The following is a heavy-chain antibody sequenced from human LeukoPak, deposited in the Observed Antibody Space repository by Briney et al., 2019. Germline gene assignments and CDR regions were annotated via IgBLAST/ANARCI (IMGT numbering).Heavy chain of an antibody. CDR2: ISSSSSYI. CDR3: ARDSSIAARPYYFDY. Sequence: GGSLRLSCAASGFTFSSYSMNWVRQAPGKGLEWVSSISSSSSYIYYADSVKGRFTISRDNAKNSLYLQMNSLRAEDTAVYYCARDSSIAARPYYFDYWGQGTLVTVSS. J-gene: IGHJ4*02. CDR1: GFTFSSYS. D-gene: IGHD6-6*01. V-gene: IGHV3-21*01.